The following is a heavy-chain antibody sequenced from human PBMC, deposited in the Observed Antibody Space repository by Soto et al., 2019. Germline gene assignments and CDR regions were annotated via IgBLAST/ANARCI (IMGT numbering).Heavy chain of an antibody. D-gene: IGHD3-3*01. V-gene: IGHV3-33*01. CDR1: GFTFSSYG. Sequence: PGGSLRLSCAASGFTFSSYGMHWVRQAPGKGLEWVAVIWYDGSNKYYADSVKGRFTISRDNSKNTLYLQMNSLRAEDTAVYYCARDRVLRFLEWSSYYYYGMDVWGQGTTVTVSS. J-gene: IGHJ6*02. CDR2: IWYDGSNK. CDR3: ARDRVLRFLEWSSYYYYGMDV.